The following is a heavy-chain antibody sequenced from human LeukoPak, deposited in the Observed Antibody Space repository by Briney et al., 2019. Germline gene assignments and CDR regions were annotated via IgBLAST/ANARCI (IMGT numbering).Heavy chain of an antibody. CDR2: IYYTGST. D-gene: IGHD6-19*01. J-gene: IGHJ4*02. CDR3: ARQLTVASLYFDY. V-gene: IGHV4-34*01. Sequence: PSETLSLTCAVYGGSFSGYYWSWIRQPPGKGLEWIGSIYYTGSTYYNPSLKSRVTISVDTSKNHFSLKLTSVTAADTAVYYCARQLTVASLYFDYWGQGTLVTVSS. CDR1: GGSFSGYY.